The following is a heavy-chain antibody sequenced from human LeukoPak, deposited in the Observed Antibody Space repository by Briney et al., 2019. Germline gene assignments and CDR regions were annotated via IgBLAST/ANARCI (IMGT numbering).Heavy chain of an antibody. Sequence: PSQTLSLTCAVSCGSISSGGYSWSWIRQPPGKGLEWIGYIYHSGSTYYNPSLKSRVTISVDRSKNQFSLKLSSVTAADTAAYYCARENSGCIDYWGQGTLVTVSS. CDR2: IYHSGST. CDR3: ARENSGCIDY. V-gene: IGHV4-30-2*01. D-gene: IGHD2-15*01. CDR1: CGSISSGGYS. J-gene: IGHJ4*02.